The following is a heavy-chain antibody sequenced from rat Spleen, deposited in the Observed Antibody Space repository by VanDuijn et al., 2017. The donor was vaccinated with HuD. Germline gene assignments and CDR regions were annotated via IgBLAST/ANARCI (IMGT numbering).Heavy chain of an antibody. J-gene: IGHJ2*01. CDR1: GFTCSNYV. CDR3: VRQWDY. V-gene: IGHV5-29*01. CDR2: ISYDGSST. Sequence: EVQLVESGGGQVQPGRSLKLSCAASGFTCSNYVMAWVRQAPTKGLEWVAAISYDGSSTYYRDSVKGRFTISRDKAKSTLYLQMDSLRSEDTATYYCVRQWDYWGQGVMVTVSS.